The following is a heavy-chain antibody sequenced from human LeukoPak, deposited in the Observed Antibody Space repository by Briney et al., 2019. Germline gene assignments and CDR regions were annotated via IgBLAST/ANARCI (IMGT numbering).Heavy chain of an antibody. CDR2: IYSGGST. Sequence: QSGGSLRLSCAASGFTVSSNYMSWVRQAPGKGLEWVSVIYSGGSTYYADSVKGRFTISRDNSKNTLYLQMNSLRAEDTAVYYCARLAPSWWGFPNWGQGTLVTVSS. CDR1: GFTVSSNY. V-gene: IGHV3-53*01. CDR3: ARLAPSWWGFPN. D-gene: IGHD2-15*01. J-gene: IGHJ4*02.